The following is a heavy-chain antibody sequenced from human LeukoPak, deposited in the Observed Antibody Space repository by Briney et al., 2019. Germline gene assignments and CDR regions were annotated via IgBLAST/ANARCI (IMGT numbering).Heavy chain of an antibody. CDR1: GGSIRSYY. J-gene: IGHJ5*02. D-gene: IGHD3-10*01. V-gene: IGHV4-59*08. Sequence: PSETLSLTCTVSGGSIRSYYWSWIRQPPGEGMEWIGYIYYSGSTNYNPSLKSRVTISVDTSTNQFSLKLSSVTAADTAVYYCARQNGSGSWYWFDPWGQGTLVTVSS. CDR3: ARQNGSGSWYWFDP. CDR2: IYYSGST.